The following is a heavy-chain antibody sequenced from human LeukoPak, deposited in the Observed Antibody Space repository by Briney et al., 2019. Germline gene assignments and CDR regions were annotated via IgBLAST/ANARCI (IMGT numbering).Heavy chain of an antibody. J-gene: IGHJ4*02. CDR3: ARALAQGGSFDLYYFDS. V-gene: IGHV1-69*06. CDR2: IIPIFGTA. Sequence: SVKVSCKASGYTFTGYYMHWVRQAPGQGLEWMGGIIPIFGTANYAQKFQGRVTITADKSTSTAYMELSSLRSDDTAVYYCARALAQGGSFDLYYFDSWGQGSLVTVSS. D-gene: IGHD3-9*01. CDR1: GYTFTGYY.